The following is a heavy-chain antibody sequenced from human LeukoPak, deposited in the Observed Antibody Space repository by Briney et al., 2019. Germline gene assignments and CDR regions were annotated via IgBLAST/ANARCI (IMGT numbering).Heavy chain of an antibody. J-gene: IGHJ5*02. Sequence: GGSLTLSCAASGFTVSSNYMSWVRQAPGKGLEWVSVTYSGGSTYYADSVKGRFTISRDSSKNTLYLQMDSLRAEDTAVYYCARERCSGGNCYRGGFDPWGQGTLVTVSS. CDR3: ARERCSGGNCYRGGFDP. V-gene: IGHV3-53*01. CDR2: TYSGGST. D-gene: IGHD2-15*01. CDR1: GFTVSSNY.